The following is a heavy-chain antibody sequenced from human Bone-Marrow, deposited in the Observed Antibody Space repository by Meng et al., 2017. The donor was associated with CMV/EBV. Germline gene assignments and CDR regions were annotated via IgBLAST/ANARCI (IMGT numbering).Heavy chain of an antibody. CDR3: ARGPNYGSGSYYSD. Sequence: SETLSLTCSVSGGSIRSSSDYWGWIRQPPGKGLEWIGSIYYSGTTYSNPSLKRRVTISVDTSKSQFSLKLSSVTAADTGVYYCARGPNYGSGSYYSDWGQGTLVTSPQ. CDR2: IYYSGTT. D-gene: IGHD3-10*01. CDR1: GGSIRSSSDY. J-gene: IGHJ4*02. V-gene: IGHV4-39*07.